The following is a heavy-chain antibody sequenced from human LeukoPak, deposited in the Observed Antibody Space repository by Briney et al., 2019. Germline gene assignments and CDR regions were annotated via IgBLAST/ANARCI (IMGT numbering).Heavy chain of an antibody. CDR3: AKDALSWHFDS. CDR2: ISAGGNT. V-gene: IGHV3-23*01. Sequence: TGGSLRLSCAAFGFTFRTYAMNWVRQAPGEGLEWVSTISAGGNTYYADSVKGRFTISRETSKQMLYLRVKSLRADDTAVYYCAKDALSWHFDSWGQGTLVTVSS. CDR1: GFTFRTYA. J-gene: IGHJ4*02. D-gene: IGHD6-13*01.